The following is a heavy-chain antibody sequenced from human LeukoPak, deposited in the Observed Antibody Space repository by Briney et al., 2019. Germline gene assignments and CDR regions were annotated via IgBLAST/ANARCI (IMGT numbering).Heavy chain of an antibody. CDR3: AREILAPGKTHDY. Sequence: GGSLRLSCAASGFGFSRYWMHWVRQVPGKGLVWVSRINDDGSATFYADSVKGRFTISRDNAKNTLFLQINSLRAEDTAVYYCAREILAPGKTHDYWGQGTLVTVSS. CDR1: GFGFSRYW. CDR2: INDDGSAT. V-gene: IGHV3-74*01. J-gene: IGHJ4*02.